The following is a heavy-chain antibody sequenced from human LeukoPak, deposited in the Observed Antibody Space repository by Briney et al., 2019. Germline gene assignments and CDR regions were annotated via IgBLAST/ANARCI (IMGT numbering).Heavy chain of an antibody. CDR3: ARGRVGATRLDY. V-gene: IGHV1-2*02. CDR1: GYTFTGYY. CDR2: INPNSGGT. J-gene: IGHJ4*02. D-gene: IGHD1-26*01. Sequence: APVKVSCKASGYTFTGYYMDWVRQAPGQGLEWMGWINPNSGGTNYAQKVQGRVTMTRDTSISTAYMELSRLRSDDTAVYSCARGRVGATRLDYWGQGTLVTVSS.